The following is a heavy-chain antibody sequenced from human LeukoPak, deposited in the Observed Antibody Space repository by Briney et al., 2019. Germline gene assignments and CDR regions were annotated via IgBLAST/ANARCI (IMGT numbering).Heavy chain of an antibody. D-gene: IGHD3-22*01. CDR3: ARVDDSSGYYYFRHFDY. V-gene: IGHV1-18*01. CDR2: ISAYNGNT. CDR1: GYTFTSYG. Sequence: ASVQVSCKASGYTFTSYGISWVRQAPGQGLEWMGWISAYNGNTNYAQRLQGRVTMTTDTSTSTAYMELRSLRSDDTAVYYCARVDDSSGYYYFRHFDYWGQGTLVTVSS. J-gene: IGHJ4*02.